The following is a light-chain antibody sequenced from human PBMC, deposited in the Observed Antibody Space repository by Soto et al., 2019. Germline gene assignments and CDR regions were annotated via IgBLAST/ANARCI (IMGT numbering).Light chain of an antibody. CDR1: QGISSA. CDR3: QQFNSYLSYT. V-gene: IGKV1-13*02. Sequence: AIQLTQSPSSLSASVGDRVTITCRASQGISSALAWYQQKTGKAPKLLIYDASSLESGVPSRFSGSGSGTDFTLSISSMQPEDCATYYCQQFNSYLSYTFGQGTKLEIK. CDR2: DAS. J-gene: IGKJ2*01.